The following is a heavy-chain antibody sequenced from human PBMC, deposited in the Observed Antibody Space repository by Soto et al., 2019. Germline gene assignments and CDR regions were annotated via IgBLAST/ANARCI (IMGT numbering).Heavy chain of an antibody. Sequence: QVQLQQSGPGLVKPSQTLSLTCAISGDSVSSNSTAWNWIRQSPSRGLEWLGRTYYRSKWYNDYAISVKSRMTINADASKNQFSLHLNSVTPEDTAVYYCAKGWAFPHWGQGTLVTVSS. V-gene: IGHV6-1*01. J-gene: IGHJ4*02. CDR2: TYYRSKWYN. CDR3: AKGWAFPH. CDR1: GDSVSSNSTA.